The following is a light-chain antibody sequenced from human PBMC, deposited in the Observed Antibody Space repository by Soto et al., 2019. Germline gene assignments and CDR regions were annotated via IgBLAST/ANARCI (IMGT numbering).Light chain of an antibody. J-gene: IGLJ1*01. Sequence: QSVLAQPPSVSGAPGQKVTISCTGSSSNIGAGYDLHWYQQLPGTAPKLLLYGNSNRPSGVPDRFSGSKSGTSASLAITGLQAEDEADYYCQSYDSSLSADVFGTGTQVTVL. CDR2: GNS. V-gene: IGLV1-40*01. CDR3: QSYDSSLSADV. CDR1: SSNIGAGYD.